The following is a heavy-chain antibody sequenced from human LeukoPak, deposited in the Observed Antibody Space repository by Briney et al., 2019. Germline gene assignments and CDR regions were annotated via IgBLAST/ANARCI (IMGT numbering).Heavy chain of an antibody. Sequence: SQTLSLTCAISGDSVSADSATWNWIRQSPWRGLEWLGRTYYRSNRSEWSSDYALSVESRITISPDTSKNEFSLQLNSVTPEDTAVYYCARANHRAFDIWGQGTMVTVSS. V-gene: IGHV6-1*01. J-gene: IGHJ3*02. CDR2: TYYRSNRSEWSS. CDR3: ARANHRAFDI. CDR1: GDSVSADSAT.